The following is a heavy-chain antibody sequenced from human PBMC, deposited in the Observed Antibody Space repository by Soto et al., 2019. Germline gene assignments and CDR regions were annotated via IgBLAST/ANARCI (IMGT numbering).Heavy chain of an antibody. CDR1: GDSINNYY. CDR3: GRSGRFLKFLLYLDS. J-gene: IGHJ4*02. Sequence: SESLSLTCTFAGDSINNYYWSWIRQSPGKVRGWIGYIYYRGSTTYNPSLKRRVTISVDRAKNQFSLRLRSVTAAATAVYYSGRSGRFLKFLLYLDSWGQGTLVTVSS. D-gene: IGHD3-3*01. CDR2: IYYRGST. V-gene: IGHV4-59*01.